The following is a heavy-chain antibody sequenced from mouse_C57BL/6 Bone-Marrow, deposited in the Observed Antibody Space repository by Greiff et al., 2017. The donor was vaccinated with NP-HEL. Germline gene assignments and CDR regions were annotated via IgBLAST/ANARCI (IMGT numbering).Heavy chain of an antibody. D-gene: IGHD2-4*01. CDR1: GFTFSSYA. CDR2: ISRGGDYI. J-gene: IGHJ1*03. CDR3: TRYDYDVGYWYFEV. V-gene: IGHV5-9-1*02. Sequence: EVKLMESGEGLVKPGGSLKLSCAASGFTFSSYAMSWVRQTPEKRLEWVAYISRGGDYIYYADTVKGRFTISRDNARNTLYLQMSSLKSEDTAMYYCTRYDYDVGYWYFEVWGTGTTVTVSS.